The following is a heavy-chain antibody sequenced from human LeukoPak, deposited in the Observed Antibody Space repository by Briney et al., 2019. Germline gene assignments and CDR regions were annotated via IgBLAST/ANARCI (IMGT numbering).Heavy chain of an antibody. CDR3: AKDARRYSSGWTSFEN. CDR2: ISWNSGSI. D-gene: IGHD6-19*01. Sequence: GGSLRLSCAAPGFTFDDYAMHWGRQAPGKGLGWGSGISWNSGSIDYADSVKGRITIYRANAKNSLYLQMKSLRAEDTPFYYFAKDARRYSSGWTSFENWREGTIVSVSS. CDR1: GFTFDDYA. V-gene: IGHV3-9*01. J-gene: IGHJ4*02.